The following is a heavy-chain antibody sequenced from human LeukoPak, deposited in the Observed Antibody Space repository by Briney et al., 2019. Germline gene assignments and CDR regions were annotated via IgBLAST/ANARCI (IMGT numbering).Heavy chain of an antibody. CDR1: GFTFSSYE. V-gene: IGHV3-48*03. CDR2: ISSSGSTI. J-gene: IGHJ4*02. CDR3: ARDPGNGGYED. D-gene: IGHD5-12*01. Sequence: GRSLRLSCAASGFTFSSYEMNWVRQAPGKGLEWVSYISSSGSTIYYADSVKGRFTISRDNAKNSLYLQMNSLRAEDTAVYYCARDPGNGGYEDWGQGTLVTVSS.